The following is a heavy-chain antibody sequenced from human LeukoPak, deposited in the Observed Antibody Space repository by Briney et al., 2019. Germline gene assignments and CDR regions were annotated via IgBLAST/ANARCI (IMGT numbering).Heavy chain of an antibody. V-gene: IGHV1-18*01. CDR1: GYSFDRYG. CDR2: IGAFNGNT. J-gene: IGHJ3*02. CDR3: ARDFLSYDGSENHFEDTFDI. D-gene: IGHD3-22*01. Sequence: ASVKVSCKASGYSFDRYGISWVRQAPGQGLEWLGWIGAFNGNTNYAQNLQGRVTMTADTSTTTAYMELRSLSSDDTAVYYCARDFLSYDGSENHFEDTFDIWGQGQWSPSLQ.